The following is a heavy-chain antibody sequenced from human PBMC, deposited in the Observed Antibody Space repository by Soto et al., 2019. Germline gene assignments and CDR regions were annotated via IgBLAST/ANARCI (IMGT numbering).Heavy chain of an antibody. Sequence: SETLSLTCTVSGGSISSGGYSWTWIRQSPGKGLEWIGYTYQSGSAYYNPSLKSRVTMSVDTSKNQFSLNLSSVTAADTAVYYCARDRGGSYSHFDYWGQGARVTVSS. V-gene: IGHV4-30-2*06. CDR1: GGSISSGGYS. CDR3: ARDRGGSYSHFDY. CDR2: TYQSGSA. D-gene: IGHD1-26*01. J-gene: IGHJ4*02.